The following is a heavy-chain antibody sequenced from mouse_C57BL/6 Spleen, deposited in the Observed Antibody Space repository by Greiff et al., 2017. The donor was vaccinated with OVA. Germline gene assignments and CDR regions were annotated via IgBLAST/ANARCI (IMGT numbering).Heavy chain of an antibody. CDR3: ARHQLRPYYAMDY. CDR1: GYTFTSYW. D-gene: IGHD3-2*02. V-gene: IGHV1-55*01. CDR2: IYPGSGST. J-gene: IGHJ4*01. Sequence: QVQLQQPGAELVKPGASVKMSCKASGYTFTSYWITWVKQRPGQGLEWIGDIYPGSGSTNYNEKFKSKATLTVDTSSSTAYMQLSSLTSEDSAVYDCARHQLRPYYAMDYWGQGTSVTVSS.